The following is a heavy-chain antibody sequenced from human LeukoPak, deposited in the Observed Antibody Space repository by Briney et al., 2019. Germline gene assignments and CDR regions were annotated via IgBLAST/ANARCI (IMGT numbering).Heavy chain of an antibody. CDR2: ISGSSSYK. V-gene: IGHV3-21*01. Sequence: GGPLRLSCAPSVYTFSIYGVKWVRNAPGEGLVWVSSISGSSSYKYYADSVKGRFTISRDNAKNSVYLQMNSLRAEDTAVYYCARGYSSGSWYFDLWGRGSLVTVSS. D-gene: IGHD6-19*01. CDR1: VYTFSIYG. CDR3: ARGYSSGSWYFDL. J-gene: IGHJ2*01.